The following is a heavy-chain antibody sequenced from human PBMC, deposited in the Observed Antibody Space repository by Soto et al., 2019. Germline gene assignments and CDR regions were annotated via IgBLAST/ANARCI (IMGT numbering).Heavy chain of an antibody. CDR3: ATSILLCSGGSCYFTVSPLDY. V-gene: IGHV1-24*01. D-gene: IGHD2-15*01. Sequence: ASVKVSCKVSGYTLTELSMHWVRQAPGKGLEWMGGFDPEDGETIYAQKFQGRVTMTEDTSTDTAYMELSSLRSEDTAVYYCATSILLCSGGSCYFTVSPLDYWGQGTLVTVSS. CDR2: FDPEDGET. J-gene: IGHJ4*02. CDR1: GYTLTELS.